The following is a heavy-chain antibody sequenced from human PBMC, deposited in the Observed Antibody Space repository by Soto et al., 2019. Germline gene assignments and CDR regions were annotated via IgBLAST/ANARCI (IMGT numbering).Heavy chain of an antibody. Sequence: GGSLRLSCAASVFTFSSYAMSWVRQAPGKGLEWVSAISGSGGSTYYADSVKGRFTISRDNSKNTLYLQMNSLRAEDTAVYYCAKGIAVAGTGGYYYYYGMDVWGQGTTVTVSS. D-gene: IGHD6-19*01. J-gene: IGHJ6*02. V-gene: IGHV3-23*01. CDR1: VFTFSSYA. CDR3: AKGIAVAGTGGYYYYYGMDV. CDR2: ISGSGGST.